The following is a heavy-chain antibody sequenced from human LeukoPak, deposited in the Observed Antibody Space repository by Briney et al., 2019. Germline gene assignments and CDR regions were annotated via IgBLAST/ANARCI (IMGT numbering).Heavy chain of an antibody. V-gene: IGHV1-2*02. CDR3: ARDLAYGDYIFDY. CDR1: GYTFTGYY. D-gene: IGHD4-17*01. CDR2: INPNSGGT. Sequence: GASVKVSCKASGYTFTGYYMHWVRQAPGQGLEWMGWINPNSGGTNYAQKFQGRVTMTRDTSISTAYMELSRLRSDDTAVYYCARDLAYGDYIFDYWGQGTLVTVYS. J-gene: IGHJ4*02.